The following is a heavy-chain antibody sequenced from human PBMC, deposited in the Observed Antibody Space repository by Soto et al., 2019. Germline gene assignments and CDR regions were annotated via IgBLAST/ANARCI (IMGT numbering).Heavy chain of an antibody. Sequence: SETLSLTCTVSGYSISSGYYWGWIRQPPGKGLEWVGSIYHSGIIYYNPSLKSRVTISVDTSKNQFSLELTSVTAADTAVYYCAREGASSYESRHFDNWGPGTLVTVSS. D-gene: IGHD3-16*01. V-gene: IGHV4-38-2*02. CDR2: IYHSGII. J-gene: IGHJ4*02. CDR1: GYSISSGYY. CDR3: AREGASSYESRHFDN.